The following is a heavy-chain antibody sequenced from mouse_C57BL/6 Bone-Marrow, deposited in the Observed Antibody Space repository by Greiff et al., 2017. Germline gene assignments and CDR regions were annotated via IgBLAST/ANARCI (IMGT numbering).Heavy chain of an antibody. D-gene: IGHD1-1*01. CDR1: GYTFTEYT. CDR2: FYPGSGSI. V-gene: IGHV1-62-2*01. J-gene: IGHJ2*01. Sequence: QVQLQQSGAELVKPGASVKLSCKASGYTFTEYTIHWVKQRSGQGLEWIGWFYPGSGSIKYNEKFKDKATLTADKSSSTVYMELSRLTSEDSAVYLCARQGEGYYDSSYGIDYWGQGTTLTVSS. CDR3: ARQGEGYYDSSYGIDY.